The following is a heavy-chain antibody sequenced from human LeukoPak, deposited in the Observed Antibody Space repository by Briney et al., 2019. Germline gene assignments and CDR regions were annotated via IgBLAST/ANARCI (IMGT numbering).Heavy chain of an antibody. CDR1: GYTFTGYY. Sequence: ASVKVSCKASGYTFTGYYLHWVRQAPGQGLEWMGCVNPNSGDTNYAQKFQGRVTMTRDTSISTAYMELSRLRSDDTAVYYCARGDYDSSGYAFDIWGRGTMVTVSS. V-gene: IGHV1-2*02. D-gene: IGHD3-22*01. CDR2: VNPNSGDT. J-gene: IGHJ3*02. CDR3: ARGDYDSSGYAFDI.